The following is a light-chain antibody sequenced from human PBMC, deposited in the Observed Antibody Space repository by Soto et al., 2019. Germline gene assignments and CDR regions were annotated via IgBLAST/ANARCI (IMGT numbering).Light chain of an antibody. Sequence: IQLTQYPSTLSASVGDRLTITCRASQSISSWWAWYQQRPGKAPKLLIFDASSLESGVPSRFSGSGSGTEFTLTISSLQPDDFATYYCQQYSSYSNTFGQGTKVDIK. CDR1: QSISSW. V-gene: IGKV1-5*01. CDR3: QQYSSYSNT. J-gene: IGKJ1*01. CDR2: DAS.